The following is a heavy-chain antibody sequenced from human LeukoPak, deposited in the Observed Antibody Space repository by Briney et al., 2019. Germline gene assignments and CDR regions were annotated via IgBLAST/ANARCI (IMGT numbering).Heavy chain of an antibody. CDR2: ISGGSSTI. J-gene: IGHJ4*02. Sequence: TGGSLRLSCAASGFTLSSYSMNWVRQAPGKGLEWVSYISGGSSTIYNADSVKGRFTISRGNAKNLLYLLMDTLRAEDTAVYYCARVGSNQWLDYWGQGTLVTVSS. V-gene: IGHV3-48*01. D-gene: IGHD6-19*01. CDR3: ARVGSNQWLDY. CDR1: GFTLSSYS.